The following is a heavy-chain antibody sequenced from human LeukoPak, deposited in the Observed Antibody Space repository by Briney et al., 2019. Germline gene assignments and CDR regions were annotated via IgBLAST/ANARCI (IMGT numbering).Heavy chain of an antibody. CDR2: IIPIFVTT. Sequence: SVKVSCKASGGTFSGYGLSWVRQAPGQGLEWMGGIIPIFVTTNYAQKFQGRVTITTDESTSTAYMELSSLRSEDTAVYYCARVAMVRGVDLYYYYMDVWGKGTTVTVSS. J-gene: IGHJ6*03. D-gene: IGHD3-10*01. CDR1: GGTFSGYG. V-gene: IGHV1-69*05. CDR3: ARVAMVRGVDLYYYYMDV.